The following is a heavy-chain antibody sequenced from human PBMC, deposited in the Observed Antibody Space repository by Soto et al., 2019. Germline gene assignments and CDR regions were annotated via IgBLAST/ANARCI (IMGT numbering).Heavy chain of an antibody. D-gene: IGHD2-15*01. CDR2: LSSGGITT. J-gene: IGHJ4*02. Sequence: EVQLVESGGGLVQPGGSLRLSCAASGFTFSSYWMHWVRQAPGKGLVWVSGLSSGGITTDSADSVKGRFTISRDNAKNPRYLQMHSLRAEDTAVYYCARGEGWPYWGQGPLVTVSS. CDR1: GFTFSSYW. CDR3: ARGEGWPY. V-gene: IGHV3-74*01.